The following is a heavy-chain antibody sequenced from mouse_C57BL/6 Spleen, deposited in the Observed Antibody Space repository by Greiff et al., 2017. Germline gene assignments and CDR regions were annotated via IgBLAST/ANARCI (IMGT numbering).Heavy chain of an antibody. J-gene: IGHJ2*01. Sequence: EVMLVESEGGLVQPGSSMKLSCTASGFTFSDYYMAWVRQVPEKGLEWVANINYDGSSTYYLDSLKSRFIISRDNAKNILYLQMSSLKSEDTATYYCARGKRGFDYWGQGTTLTVSS. V-gene: IGHV5-16*01. CDR3: ARGKRGFDY. CDR2: INYDGSST. CDR1: GFTFSDYY.